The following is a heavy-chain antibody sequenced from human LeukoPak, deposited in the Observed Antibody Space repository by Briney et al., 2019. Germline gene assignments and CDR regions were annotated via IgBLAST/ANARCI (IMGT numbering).Heavy chain of an antibody. D-gene: IGHD3-22*01. CDR1: GGSFSGYS. J-gene: IGHJ4*02. CDR3: ARDETYYYDSSGYSAFDY. CDR2: INHSGGT. Sequence: PSETLSLTCAVYGGSFSGYSWNWIRQPPVKGLEWIGEINHSGGTNYNPSLKSRVTISVDTSKKQFSLKLSSVTAADTAVYYCARDETYYYDSSGYSAFDYWGQGTLVTVSS. V-gene: IGHV4-34*01.